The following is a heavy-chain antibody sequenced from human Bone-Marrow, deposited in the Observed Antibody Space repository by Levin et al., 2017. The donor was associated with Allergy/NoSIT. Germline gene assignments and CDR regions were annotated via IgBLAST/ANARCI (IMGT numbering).Heavy chain of an antibody. CDR3: ARDRPQGYYDSSGFRD. CDR1: GESINRGDYY. CDR2: IYSSGST. V-gene: IGHV4-30-4*08. D-gene: IGHD3-22*01. Sequence: SCTVSGESINRGDYYWNWIRQSPGKGLEWVGNIYSSGSTYYNPPLKSRLAISMDTSNNQVSLRLRSVPAADTAVYFCARDRPQGYYDSSGFRDWGQGVRVIVST. J-gene: IGHJ4*02.